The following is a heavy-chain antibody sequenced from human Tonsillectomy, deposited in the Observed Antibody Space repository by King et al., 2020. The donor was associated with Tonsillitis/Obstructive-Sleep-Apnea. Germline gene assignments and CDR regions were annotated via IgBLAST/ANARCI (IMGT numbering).Heavy chain of an antibody. CDR3: ARRKYTIITGPDWYFDL. CDR2: IYYSVST. V-gene: IGHV4-39*01. Sequence: QLQESGPGLVKPSETLSLTCTVSGGSISSSSYYWGWIRQPPGKGLEWIGSIYYSVSTYYNPSLNSRVTFSVDTTKNQFSLQLSSVTAADTAVYYCARRKYTIITGPDWYFDLWGRGTLVTVSS. D-gene: IGHD2-2*02. CDR1: GGSISSSSYY. J-gene: IGHJ2*01.